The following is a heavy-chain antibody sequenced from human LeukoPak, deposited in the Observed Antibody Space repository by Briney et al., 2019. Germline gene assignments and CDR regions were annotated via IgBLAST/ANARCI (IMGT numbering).Heavy chain of an antibody. V-gene: IGHV4-34*01. CDR2: INHSGST. J-gene: IGHJ4*02. Sequence: SETLSLTCAVSGGSFSGYYWSWIRQPPGKGLEWIGEINHSGSTNYNPSLKSRVTISVDTSKNQFSLKLSSVTAADTAVYYCARGHDEYGDYYFDYWGQGTLVTVSS. CDR1: GGSFSGYY. D-gene: IGHD4-17*01. CDR3: ARGHDEYGDYYFDY.